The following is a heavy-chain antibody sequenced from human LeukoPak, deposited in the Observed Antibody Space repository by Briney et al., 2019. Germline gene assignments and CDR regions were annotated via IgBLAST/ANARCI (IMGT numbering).Heavy chain of an antibody. Sequence: SETLSLTCAVYGGSFSGYYWSWIRQPPGKGLEWIGGINHSGSTNYNPSLKSRITISVDTSENQFSLKLSSVTAADTAVYYCARGNEGYCSSTSCQQFLDYWGQGTLVTVSS. CDR1: GGSFSGYY. CDR2: INHSGST. V-gene: IGHV4-34*01. D-gene: IGHD2-2*01. J-gene: IGHJ4*02. CDR3: ARGNEGYCSSTSCQQFLDY.